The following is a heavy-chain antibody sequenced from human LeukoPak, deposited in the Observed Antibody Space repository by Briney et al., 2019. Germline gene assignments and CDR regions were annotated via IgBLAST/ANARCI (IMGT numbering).Heavy chain of an antibody. CDR2: ISSSSSYI. J-gene: IGHJ2*01. CDR1: GFTFSSYS. V-gene: IGHV3-21*04. D-gene: IGHD6-19*01. Sequence: GGSLRLSCAASGFTFSSYSMNWVRQAPGKGLEWVSSISSSSSYIYYADSVKGRFTISRDNAKNSLYLQMNSLRAEDTALYYCAKDRRRYSSGTWYFDLWGRGTLVTVSS. CDR3: AKDRRRYSSGTWYFDL.